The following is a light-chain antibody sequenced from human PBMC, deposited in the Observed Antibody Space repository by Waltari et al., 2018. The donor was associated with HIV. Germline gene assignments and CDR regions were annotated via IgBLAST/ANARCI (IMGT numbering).Light chain of an antibody. J-gene: IGLJ3*02. V-gene: IGLV8-61*01. CDR3: SLYLDSGVSV. CDR1: FCSVSSGNY. Sequence: QTVVTQEPSLSVSTGGTVTLTCGLTFCSVSSGNYPSWYQQTPGQPPRALIYSSKTRSSGVPDRFSGSILGDKAALTITGAQADDESDYYCSLYLDSGVSVFGGGTRLSV. CDR2: SSK.